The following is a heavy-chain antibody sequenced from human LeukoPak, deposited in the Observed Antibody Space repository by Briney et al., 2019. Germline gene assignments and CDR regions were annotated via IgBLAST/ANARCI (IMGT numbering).Heavy chain of an antibody. CDR2: ISGYNGNA. J-gene: IGHJ4*02. V-gene: IGHV1-18*01. D-gene: IGHD3-22*01. CDR1: GLTFSSYG. Sequence: ASVKVSCTASGLTFSSYGITWVRQAPGQGLEWMGWISGYNGNAKYAQKFQDRVTLTIDTSTNTTYMDLTGLTSDDTAVNYCARRRTSSGYHFDSWGQGTLVTVSS. CDR3: ARRRTSSGYHFDS.